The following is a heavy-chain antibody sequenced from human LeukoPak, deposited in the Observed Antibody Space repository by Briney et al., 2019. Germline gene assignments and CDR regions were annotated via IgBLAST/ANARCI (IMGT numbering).Heavy chain of an antibody. D-gene: IGHD5-18*01. Sequence: PSETLSLTCTVSGYSISSGYYWGWIRQPPGKGLEWIGSIYHSGSTYYNPSLKSRVTISVDTSKNQFSLKLSSVTAADTAVYYCARDSYGYDYFDYWGQGTLVTVSS. J-gene: IGHJ4*02. CDR3: ARDSYGYDYFDY. CDR2: IYHSGST. V-gene: IGHV4-38-2*02. CDR1: GYSISSGYY.